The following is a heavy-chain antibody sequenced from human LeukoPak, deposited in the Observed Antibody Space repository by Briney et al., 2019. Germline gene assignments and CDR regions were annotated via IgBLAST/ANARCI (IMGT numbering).Heavy chain of an antibody. D-gene: IGHD6-19*01. J-gene: IGHJ4*02. V-gene: IGHV3-30*04. CDR2: ISYDGSNK. CDR1: GFTFSSYA. CDR3: ASLMAVAGTRFDY. Sequence: GGSLRLSCAASGFTFSSYAMSWVRQAPGKGLEWVAVISYDGSNKYYADSVKGRFTISRDNSKNTLYLQMNSLRAEDTAVYYCASLMAVAGTRFDYWGQGTLVTVSS.